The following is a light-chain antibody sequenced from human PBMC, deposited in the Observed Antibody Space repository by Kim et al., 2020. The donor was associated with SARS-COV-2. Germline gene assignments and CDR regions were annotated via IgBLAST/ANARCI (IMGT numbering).Light chain of an antibody. CDR3: SSYTSSSALV. CDR1: SSDVGGYNY. V-gene: IGLV2-14*03. CDR2: DVS. Sequence: GQSCTISCTGTSSDVGGYNYVSWYQHHPGTAPKLMIYDVSNRPSGVSNRFSGSKSGDTASLTISGLQAEDEADYYCSSYTSSSALVFGGGTQLTVL. J-gene: IGLJ2*01.